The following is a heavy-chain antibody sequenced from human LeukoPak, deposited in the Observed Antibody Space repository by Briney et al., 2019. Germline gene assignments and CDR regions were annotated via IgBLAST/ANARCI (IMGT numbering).Heavy chain of an antibody. CDR1: GFTFSNAW. Sequence: GGSLRLSCAASGFTFSNAWMDWVRQAPGKGLEWVGRIKSKTDGGTTDYAAPVKGRFTISRDDSKNTLYLQMNSLKTEDTAVYYCTTYYYDFWSGYHSDYWGQGTLVTVSS. CDR3: TTYYYDFWSGYHSDY. D-gene: IGHD3-3*01. J-gene: IGHJ4*02. CDR2: IKSKTDGGTT. V-gene: IGHV3-15*07.